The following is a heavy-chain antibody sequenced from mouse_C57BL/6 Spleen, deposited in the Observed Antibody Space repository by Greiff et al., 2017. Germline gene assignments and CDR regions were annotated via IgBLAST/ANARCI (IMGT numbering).Heavy chain of an antibody. J-gene: IGHJ1*03. CDR1: GYTFTNYW. CDR2: IYPGGGYT. V-gene: IGHV1-63*01. Sequence: QVQLQQSGAELVRPGTSVKMSCKASGYTFTNYWIGWAKQRPGHGLEWIGDIYPGGGYTNYNEKFKGKATLTADKSSSTAYMQFSSLTSEDSAIYYCARQGGGSSPLGYFDVWGTGTTVTVSS. CDR3: ARQGGGSSPLGYFDV. D-gene: IGHD1-1*01.